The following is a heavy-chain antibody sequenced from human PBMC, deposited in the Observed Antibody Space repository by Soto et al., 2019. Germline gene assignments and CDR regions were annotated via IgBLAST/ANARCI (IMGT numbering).Heavy chain of an antibody. Sequence: ASVKVSCKASGYTFTSYYMHWVRQAPGQGLEWMGIINPSGGSTSYAQKFQGRVTMTRDTSTSTVYMELSSLRSEDTAVYYCAKGLMKRGSGTYYNPPPDVWGKGTTVTVSS. CDR1: GYTFTSYY. V-gene: IGHV1-46*01. J-gene: IGHJ6*04. CDR3: AKGLMKRGSGTYYNPPPDV. CDR2: INPSGGST. D-gene: IGHD3-10*01.